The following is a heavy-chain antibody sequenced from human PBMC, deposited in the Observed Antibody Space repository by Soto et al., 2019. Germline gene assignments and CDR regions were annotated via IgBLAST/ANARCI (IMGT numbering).Heavy chain of an antibody. Sequence: VASVKVSCKASGYTFTGYYMHWVRQAPGQGLEWMGWINPNSGGTNYAQKFQGRVTMTRDTSISTAYMELSRLRSDDTAVYYCARVYCSSTSCLDYYYYYGMDVWGQGTTVTVSS. CDR1: GYTFTGYY. V-gene: IGHV1-2*02. D-gene: IGHD2-2*01. J-gene: IGHJ6*02. CDR2: INPNSGGT. CDR3: ARVYCSSTSCLDYYYYYGMDV.